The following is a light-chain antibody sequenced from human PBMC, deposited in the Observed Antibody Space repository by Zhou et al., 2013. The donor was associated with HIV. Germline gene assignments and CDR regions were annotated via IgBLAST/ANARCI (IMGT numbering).Light chain of an antibody. V-gene: IGKV1-33*01. Sequence: DIQMTQSPSSLSASVGDRVSITCRASQDINTYLAWYQQKPGKAPKLLIYDASNLETGVPSRFSGSGSGTDFNFTITSLQSEDIATYYCQQYDGLPWSFGLGDQGWR. CDR1: QDINTY. J-gene: IGKJ2*04. CDR2: DAS. CDR3: QQYDGLPWS.